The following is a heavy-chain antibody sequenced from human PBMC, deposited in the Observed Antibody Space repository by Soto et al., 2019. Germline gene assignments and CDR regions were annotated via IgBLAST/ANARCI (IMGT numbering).Heavy chain of an antibody. J-gene: IGHJ4*02. Sequence: SETLSLTCGVSGYSITSGFYWGWVRQSPGKGLEWSGSISYSAKTFYNPSLASRLSIAVDTSMNQFSLRLTSVTAADTALYYCTRGAGAPWVRFDSWGQGTRGTASA. CDR3: TRGAGAPWVRFDS. CDR2: ISYSAKT. V-gene: IGHV4-38-2*01. D-gene: IGHD3-22*01. CDR1: GYSITSGFY.